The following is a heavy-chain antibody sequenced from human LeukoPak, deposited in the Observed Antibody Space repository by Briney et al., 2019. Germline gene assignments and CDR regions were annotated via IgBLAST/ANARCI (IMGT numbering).Heavy chain of an antibody. J-gene: IGHJ3*02. Sequence: ASVKVSCKASGYTFTGYYMHWVRQAPGQGLEWMGWINPNSGGTNYAQKFQGRVTMTRDTSISTAYMELSRLRSDDTAVYYCARVRDIVVVPASRTGAFDIWGQGTMVTVSS. V-gene: IGHV1-2*02. CDR3: ARVRDIVVVPASRTGAFDI. D-gene: IGHD2-2*01. CDR2: INPNSGGT. CDR1: GYTFTGYY.